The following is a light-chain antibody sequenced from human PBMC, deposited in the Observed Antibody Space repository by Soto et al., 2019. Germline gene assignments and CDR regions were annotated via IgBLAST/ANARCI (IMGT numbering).Light chain of an antibody. CDR3: SSYAGSNYPYV. CDR1: KNDIGVYDF. V-gene: IGLV2-8*01. Sequence: QSVLTQPPSASGSPGQSVTISCTGTKNDIGVYDFVSWYQHHPGKAPRLIIYEVVQRPSGVPDRFSGSKSGNTASLTVSGLQAEDEGDYYCSSYAGSNYPYVFGTGTKVTVL. J-gene: IGLJ1*01. CDR2: EVV.